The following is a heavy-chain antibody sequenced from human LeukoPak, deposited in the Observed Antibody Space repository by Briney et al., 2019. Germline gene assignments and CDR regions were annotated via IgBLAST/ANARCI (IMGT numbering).Heavy chain of an antibody. J-gene: IGHJ4*02. V-gene: IGHV3-20*04. CDR2: INWNGGST. Sequence: PGGPLRLSCTTSGFAFDDHGMSWVRQVPGKGLERVSGINWNGGSTGYADPLRGRFTISRDNAKNSLYLQMDSLRAEDTALYYCARAPITSPFYFGYWGQGTLVTVSS. D-gene: IGHD2-2*01. CDR1: GFAFDDHG. CDR3: ARAPITSPFYFGY.